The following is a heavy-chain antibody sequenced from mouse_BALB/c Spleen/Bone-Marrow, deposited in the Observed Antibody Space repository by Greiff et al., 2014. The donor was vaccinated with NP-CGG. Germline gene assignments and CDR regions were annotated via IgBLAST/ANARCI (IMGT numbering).Heavy chain of an antibody. Sequence: EVQLQQSGPELVKPGASVKMSCKASGYTFTSYVMHWVKQKPGQGLEWIGYINPYNDGTKYNEKFKGKATLTSDKSSSTAYMELSSLTSEDSAVYYCARNYRYGGFAYWGQGTLVTVSA. D-gene: IGHD2-14*01. V-gene: IGHV1-14*01. CDR2: INPYNDGT. J-gene: IGHJ3*01. CDR1: GYTFTSYV. CDR3: ARNYRYGGFAY.